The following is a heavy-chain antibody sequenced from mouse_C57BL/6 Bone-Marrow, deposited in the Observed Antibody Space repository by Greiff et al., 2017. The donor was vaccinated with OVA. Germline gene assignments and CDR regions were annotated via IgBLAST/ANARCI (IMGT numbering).Heavy chain of an antibody. Sequence: EVQLQESGAELVRPGASVKLSCTASGFNIKDDYMHWVKQRPEQGLEWIGWIDPENGDTEYASKFQGKATITADTSSNTAYLQLSSRTSEDTAVYYCTTVVGSFDVWGTGTTVTVSS. J-gene: IGHJ1*03. CDR2: IDPENGDT. CDR1: GFNIKDDY. CDR3: TTVVGSFDV. D-gene: IGHD1-1*01. V-gene: IGHV14-4*01.